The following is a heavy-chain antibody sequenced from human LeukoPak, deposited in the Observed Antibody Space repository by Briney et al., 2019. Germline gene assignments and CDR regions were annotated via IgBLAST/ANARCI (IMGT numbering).Heavy chain of an antibody. CDR3: ARGGSSRPSPNFVS. Sequence: ASVKVSCKASGYSFTSYGLSCVRQAPGQPLEWSGGITPYSGNRNCVQKFQGRVTMTSAASRNAAYMELRGLRSDDTAVYFCARGGSSRPSPNFVSWGEGGLVIVTS. CDR1: GYSFTSYG. D-gene: IGHD6-6*01. J-gene: IGHJ4*02. V-gene: IGHV1-18*01. CDR2: ITPYSGNR.